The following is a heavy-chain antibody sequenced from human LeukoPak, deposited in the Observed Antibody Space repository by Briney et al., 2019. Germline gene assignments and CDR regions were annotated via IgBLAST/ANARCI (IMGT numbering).Heavy chain of an antibody. J-gene: IGHJ4*02. Sequence: PSETLSLTCTVSGGSISSYYWSWIRQPPGKGLEWIGYIYYSGSTNYNPSLKSRVTISVDTSKNQFSLKLSSVTAADTAVYYCADLGYSYGSTSYWGQGTLVTVSS. CDR1: GGSISSYY. CDR3: ADLGYSYGSTSY. V-gene: IGHV4-59*08. D-gene: IGHD5-18*01. CDR2: IYYSGST.